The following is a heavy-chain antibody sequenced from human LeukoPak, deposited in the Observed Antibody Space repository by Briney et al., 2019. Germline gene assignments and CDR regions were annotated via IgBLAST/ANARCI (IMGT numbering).Heavy chain of an antibody. V-gene: IGHV1-69*05. CDR1: GGTFSSYA. D-gene: IGHD3-22*01. J-gene: IGHJ4*02. CDR2: IIPIFGTA. CDR3: ASSKATMIVVVITPPLTY. Sequence: SVKVFCNSSGGTFSSYAISWVRQAPGQGLVGMVGIIPIFGTANYAQKFQGRVTITTDESTSTAYMELSSLRSEDTAVYYCASSKATMIVVVITPPLTYWGQGTLVTVSS.